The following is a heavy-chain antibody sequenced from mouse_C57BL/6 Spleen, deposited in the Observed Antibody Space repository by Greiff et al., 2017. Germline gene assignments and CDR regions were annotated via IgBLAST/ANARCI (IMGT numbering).Heavy chain of an antibody. CDR3: ARYDDYCFGY. J-gene: IGHJ2*01. V-gene: IGHV1-26*01. D-gene: IGHD2-12*01. CDR2: INPNDGGT. CDR1: GYTFPDYY. Sequence: VQLQQSGAELVKPGASVKLSCKASGYTFPDYYMNWVKQSPGKSLEWIGDINPNDGGTSYNQKFKDKATLTVDKSSSTAYMELSSLTSEDSAVYYCARYDDYCFGYWGKGTTVTVSS.